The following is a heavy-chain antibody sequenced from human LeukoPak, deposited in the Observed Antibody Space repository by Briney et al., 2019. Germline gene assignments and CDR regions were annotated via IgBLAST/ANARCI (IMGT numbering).Heavy chain of an antibody. CDR2: INHSGST. CDR3: SFRWFGESHYYMDV. D-gene: IGHD3-10*01. CDR1: GGSFSCYY. J-gene: IGHJ6*03. V-gene: IGHV4-34*03. Sequence: SETLSLTCAVYGGSFSCYYWSWIRQPPGKWLEWIGEINHSGSTNYNPSLKSRVTISVDTSKNQFSLKLSSVTAADTAVYYCSFRWFGESHYYMDVWGKGTTVTVSS.